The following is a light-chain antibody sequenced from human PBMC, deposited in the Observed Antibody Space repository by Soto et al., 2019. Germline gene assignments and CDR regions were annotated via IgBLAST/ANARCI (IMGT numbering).Light chain of an antibody. J-gene: IGKJ1*01. Sequence: DIQMTQSPSTLSVSVGGRCTVTCRASQTISSWLAWYQQKPGKAPKLLIYKASTLKSGVPSRFSGSGSGTEFTLTISILQPDDFATYYCQHYNSYSEAFGQGTK. CDR1: QTISSW. CDR2: KAS. CDR3: QHYNSYSEA. V-gene: IGKV1-5*03.